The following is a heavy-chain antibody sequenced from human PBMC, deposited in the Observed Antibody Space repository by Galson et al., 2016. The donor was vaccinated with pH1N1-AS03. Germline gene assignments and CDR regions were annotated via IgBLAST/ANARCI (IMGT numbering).Heavy chain of an antibody. CDR1: GFAFRSHS. Sequence: SLRLSCAASGFAFRSHSMNWVRQAPGKGLEWISYITGVGVTMYGDSVRGRFVLSRDNAKSSVSLQMNSLRAEDTAIYYCTRDGTDTYFDFDFWGQGTLVTVSS. CDR2: ITGVGVT. D-gene: IGHD2/OR15-2a*01. CDR3: TRDGTDTYFDFDF. V-gene: IGHV3-48*03. J-gene: IGHJ4*02.